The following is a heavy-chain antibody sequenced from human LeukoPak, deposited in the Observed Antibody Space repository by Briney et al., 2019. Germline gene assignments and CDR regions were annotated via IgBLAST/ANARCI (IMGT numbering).Heavy chain of an antibody. CDR1: GGSISSYY. J-gene: IGHJ5*02. V-gene: IGHV4-4*07. Sequence: SETLSLTCTVSGGSISSYYWSWIRQPAGKGLEWIGRIYTSGSTNYNPSLKSRVTMSVDTSKNQFSLKLSSVTAADTAVYYCARDYDFWSGYYRYNWFDPWGQGTLVTVSS. CDR3: ARDYDFWSGYYRYNWFDP. CDR2: IYTSGST. D-gene: IGHD3-3*01.